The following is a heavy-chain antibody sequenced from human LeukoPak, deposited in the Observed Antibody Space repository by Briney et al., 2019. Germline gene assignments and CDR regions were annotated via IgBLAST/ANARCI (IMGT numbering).Heavy chain of an antibody. CDR2: ISSSSSTI. Sequence: GGSLRLSCAASGFTFSSYSMNWVRQAPGKGLEWVSYISSSSSTIYYADSVKGRFTISRDNSKNTLYLQMNSLRAEDTAVYYCARDIFREVAARPAYWGQGTLVTVSS. CDR1: GFTFSSYS. J-gene: IGHJ4*02. V-gene: IGHV3-48*01. CDR3: ARDIFREVAARPAY. D-gene: IGHD6-6*01.